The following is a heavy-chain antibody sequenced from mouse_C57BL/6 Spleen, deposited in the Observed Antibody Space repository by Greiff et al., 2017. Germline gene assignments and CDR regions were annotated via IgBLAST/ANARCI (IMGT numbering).Heavy chain of an antibody. CDR3: AGIYYEYEFAY. J-gene: IGHJ3*01. Sequence: QVQLQQSGAELVRPGTSVKMSCKASGYTFTNYWIGWAKQRPGHGLEWIGDIYPGGGYTNYNEKFKGKATLTADKSSSTAYMQFSSLTSEDSAVYYYAGIYYEYEFAYWGQGTLVTVSA. CDR1: GYTFTNYW. CDR2: IYPGGGYT. D-gene: IGHD2-4*01. V-gene: IGHV1-63*01.